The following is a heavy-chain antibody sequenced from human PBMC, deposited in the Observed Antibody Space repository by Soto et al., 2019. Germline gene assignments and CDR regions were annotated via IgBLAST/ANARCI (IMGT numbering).Heavy chain of an antibody. J-gene: IGHJ4*02. V-gene: IGHV3-23*01. D-gene: IGHD5-18*01. CDR2: ISGSGGST. CDR3: AKPQAVDTAPDY. Sequence: EVQLLESGGGLVQPGGSLRLSCAASGFTFSSYAMSWVRQAPGKGLEWVSAISGSGGSTYYADSVKGRFTISRDNSKNSLYLQMNSLRAEDTAVYYCAKPQAVDTAPDYWGQGTLVTVSS. CDR1: GFTFSSYA.